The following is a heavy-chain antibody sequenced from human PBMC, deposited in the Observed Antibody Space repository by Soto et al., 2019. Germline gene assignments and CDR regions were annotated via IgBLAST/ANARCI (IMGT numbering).Heavy chain of an antibody. V-gene: IGHV4-59*01. CDR1: GGSISSYY. CDR3: ARDLSRYDFWSGYPSYNWFDP. D-gene: IGHD3-3*01. Sequence: SETLSLTCTVSGGSISSYYWSWIRQPPGKGLEWIGYIYYSGSTNYNPSLKSRVTISVDTSKNQFSLKLSSVTAADTAVYCCARDLSRYDFWSGYPSYNWFDPWGQGTLVTVSS. CDR2: IYYSGST. J-gene: IGHJ5*02.